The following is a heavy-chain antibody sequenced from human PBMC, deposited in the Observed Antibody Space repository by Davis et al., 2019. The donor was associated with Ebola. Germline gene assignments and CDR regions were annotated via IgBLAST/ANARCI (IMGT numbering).Heavy chain of an antibody. CDR1: GFTLSTSS. CDR2: ISSSPNTI. V-gene: IGHV3-48*02. J-gene: IGHJ6*02. D-gene: IGHD4-17*01. Sequence: PGGSLRLSCEASGFTLSTSSMNWVRQGPGKGLEWISYISSSPNTIFYADSVRGRFTVSRDKAKNAVYLEMNRLRDEDTAVYHCARDPDYDDYADYAMDVWGQGTTVTVSS. CDR3: ARDPDYDDYADYAMDV.